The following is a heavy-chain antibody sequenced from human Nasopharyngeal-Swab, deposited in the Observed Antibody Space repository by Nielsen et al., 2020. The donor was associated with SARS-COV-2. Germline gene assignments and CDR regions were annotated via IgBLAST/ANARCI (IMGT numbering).Heavy chain of an antibody. CDR3: ARDHSYYDSNGYYFDY. V-gene: IGHV4-59*01. CDR2: IHSSGTT. D-gene: IGHD3-22*01. CDR1: GGSISTYY. Sequence: SETLPLTCTLSGGSISTYYWSWIRQPPGKGLEWIGYIHSSGTTNYNPSLKSRVPISVDTSKNQFSLKLSSVTAADTAVYYCARDHSYYDSNGYYFDYWGLGTLVTVSS. J-gene: IGHJ4*02.